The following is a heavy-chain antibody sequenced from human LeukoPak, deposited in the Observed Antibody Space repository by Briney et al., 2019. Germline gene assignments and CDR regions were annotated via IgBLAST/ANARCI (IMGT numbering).Heavy chain of an antibody. CDR2: ISAYNGNT. J-gene: IGHJ4*02. CDR1: GYTFTSYG. CDR3: ARSGRYSGSYSLDY. Sequence: ASVKVSCKASGYTFTSYGISWVRQAPGQGLEWLGWISAYNGNTNYAQKLQGRVTMTTDTSTSTAYMELRSLRSDDTAVYYCARSGRYSGSYSLDYWGQGTLVTVSS. D-gene: IGHD1-26*01. V-gene: IGHV1-18*01.